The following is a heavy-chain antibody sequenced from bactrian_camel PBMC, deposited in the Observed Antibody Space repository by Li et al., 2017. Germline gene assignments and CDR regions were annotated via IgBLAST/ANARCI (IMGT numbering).Heavy chain of an antibody. CDR2: IDGAGDA. CDR3: AAVLLRRSIGPTRALRGRAFTY. V-gene: IGHV3S53*01. D-gene: IGHD3*01. J-gene: IGHJ4*01. Sequence: HVQLVESGGGSAQAGGSLRLSCAASGRTRGVGCMAWFRRFPGGKDREGVAGIDGAGDATYADSVKGRFTISQDNAKKTLYLQMDNLKPEDTAAYYCAAVLLRRSIGPTRALRGRAFTYWGQGTQVTVS. CDR1: GRTRGVGC.